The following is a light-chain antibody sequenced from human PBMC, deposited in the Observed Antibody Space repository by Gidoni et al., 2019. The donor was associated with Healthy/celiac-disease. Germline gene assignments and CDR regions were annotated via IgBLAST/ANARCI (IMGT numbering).Light chain of an antibody. CDR2: GAY. V-gene: IGKV3-20*01. CDR3: QQYGSSPTWT. Sequence: EIVLTQSPGTLSLSPGERATLSCRASQSVSSSYLAWYQQKPGQAPRLLISGAYSRATGIPDRFSGSGSGTDFTLTISRLEPEDFAVYYCQQYGSSPTWTFGQGTKVEIK. CDR1: QSVSSSY. J-gene: IGKJ1*01.